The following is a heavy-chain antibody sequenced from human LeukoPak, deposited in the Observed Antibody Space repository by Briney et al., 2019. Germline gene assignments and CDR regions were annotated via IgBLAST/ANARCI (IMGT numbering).Heavy chain of an antibody. CDR1: GFTFSSYW. J-gene: IGHJ4*02. D-gene: IGHD6-19*01. CDR3: ARLYSSGWYGTYFDY. CDR2: IKQDGSEK. V-gene: IGHV3-7*01. Sequence: GSLRLSCAASGFTFSSYWMSWVRQAPGKGLEWVANIKQDGSEKYYVDSVKGRFTISRDNAKNSLYLQMNSLRAEDTAVYYCARLYSSGWYGTYFDYWGQGTLVTVSS.